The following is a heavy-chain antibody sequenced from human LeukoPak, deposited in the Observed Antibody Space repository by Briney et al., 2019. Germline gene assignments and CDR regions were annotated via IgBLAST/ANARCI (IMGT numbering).Heavy chain of an antibody. D-gene: IGHD3-3*01. Sequence: PGGSLRLSCAASGFTFSSYSMNWVRQAPGKGLEWVSSISSSSSYIYYADSVKGRFTISRDNAKNSLYLQMNSLRAEDTAVYYCARCITIFGVVDYYMDVWGNGTTVTVSS. CDR2: ISSSSSYI. V-gene: IGHV3-21*01. CDR1: GFTFSSYS. CDR3: ARCITIFGVVDYYMDV. J-gene: IGHJ6*03.